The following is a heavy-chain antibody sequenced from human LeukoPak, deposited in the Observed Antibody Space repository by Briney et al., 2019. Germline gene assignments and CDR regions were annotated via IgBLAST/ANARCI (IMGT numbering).Heavy chain of an antibody. CDR2: ISSSSSYI. V-gene: IGHV3-21*01. CDR3: ARDLSWFGGFNWFDP. Sequence: GGSLRLSCAASGFTFSSYSMNWVRQAPGKGLEWVSSISSSSSYIYYADSVKGRFTISRDNAKNSLYLQMNSLRAEDTAVYYCARDLSWFGGFNWFDPWGQGTLVTVSS. D-gene: IGHD3-10*01. J-gene: IGHJ5*02. CDR1: GFTFSSYS.